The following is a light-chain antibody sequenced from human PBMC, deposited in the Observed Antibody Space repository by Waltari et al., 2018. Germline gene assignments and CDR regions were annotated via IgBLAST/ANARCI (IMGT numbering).Light chain of an antibody. V-gene: IGLV1-44*01. CDR2: GDD. J-gene: IGLJ2*01. CDR3: SAWDDSLNGPI. CDR1: NSNIGRNA. Sequence: QSVLIQPPSASGTPGQRVTLSCSGSNSNIGRNAINWYQQLPGTAPKLLMSGDDPRPSGFPDRFSGSKSGTSAARAISGLQSEDEADYYCSAWDDSLNGPIFGGGTKLTVL.